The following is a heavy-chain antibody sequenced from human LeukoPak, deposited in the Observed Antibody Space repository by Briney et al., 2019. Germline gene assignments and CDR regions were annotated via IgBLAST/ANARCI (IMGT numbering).Heavy chain of an antibody. J-gene: IGHJ5*02. CDR1: GGSFSGYY. Sequence: RASETLSLTCAVYGGSFSGYYWSWIRQPPGKGLEWIGEIKHSGSTNYNPSLKSRVTISVDTSKNQFSLKLSSVTAADTAVYYCARARLTYYDFWSGYLKNWFDPWGQGTLVTVSS. D-gene: IGHD3-3*01. V-gene: IGHV4-34*01. CDR3: ARARLTYYDFWSGYLKNWFDP. CDR2: IKHSGST.